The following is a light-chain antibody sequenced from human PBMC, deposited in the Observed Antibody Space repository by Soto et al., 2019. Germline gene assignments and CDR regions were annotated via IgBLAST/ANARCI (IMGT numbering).Light chain of an antibody. CDR3: QQYNSYPVT. CDR2: KAS. CDR1: QSSSSW. J-gene: IGKJ1*01. V-gene: IGKV1-5*03. Sequence: DIQMMQSHSTLSASVGDRVTITCRASQSSSSWLAWYQQKPGKAPKLLVDKASSLESGVPSRFSGSGSGTEFTLTISSLQPDDFATYYGQQYNSYPVTFGQGTKVEIK.